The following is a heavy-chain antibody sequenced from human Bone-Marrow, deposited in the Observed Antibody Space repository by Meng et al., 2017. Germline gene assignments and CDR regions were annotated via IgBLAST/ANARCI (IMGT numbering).Heavy chain of an antibody. Sequence: QVELVQLGAEVKKPGASVNVSCKASGYTFTSYYMHWVRQAPGQGLEWMGIINPSGGSTSYAQKFQGRVTMTRDTSTSTVYMELSSLRSEDTAVYYCARDRNSGEHTEYNWFDPWGQGTLVTVSS. CDR2: INPSGGST. V-gene: IGHV1-46*01. CDR3: ARDRNSGEHTEYNWFDP. J-gene: IGHJ5*02. CDR1: GYTFTSYY. D-gene: IGHD4/OR15-4a*01.